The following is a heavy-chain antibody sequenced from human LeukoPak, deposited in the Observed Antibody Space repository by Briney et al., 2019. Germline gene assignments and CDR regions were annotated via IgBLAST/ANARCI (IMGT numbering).Heavy chain of an antibody. V-gene: IGHV3-23*01. D-gene: IGHD1-26*01. CDR1: GFTFSSYA. CDR2: ISGSGGST. CDR3: ARESGSYLQ. Sequence: HPGGSLRLSCAASGFTFSSYAMSWVRQAPGKGLEWVSAISGSGGSTYYIDSVKGRFTISRDKSKNTLYLQMTFLNVEDTAVYYCARESGSYLQWGQGTLVTVSS. J-gene: IGHJ4*02.